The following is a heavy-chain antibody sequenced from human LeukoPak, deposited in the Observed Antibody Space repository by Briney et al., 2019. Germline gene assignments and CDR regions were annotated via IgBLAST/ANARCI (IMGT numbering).Heavy chain of an antibody. J-gene: IGHJ3*02. CDR2: IIPIFGTA. Sequence: ASVKVSCKASGGTFSSYAISWVRQAPGQGLEWMGGIIPIFGTANYAQKFQGRVTITTDESTSTAYMELSSLRSEDTAVYYCARVLYYDFWSGYYAFDIWGQGTMVTVSS. V-gene: IGHV1-69*05. D-gene: IGHD3-3*01. CDR1: GGTFSSYA. CDR3: ARVLYYDFWSGYYAFDI.